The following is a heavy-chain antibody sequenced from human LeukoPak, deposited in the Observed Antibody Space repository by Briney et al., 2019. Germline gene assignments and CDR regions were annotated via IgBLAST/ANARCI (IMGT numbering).Heavy chain of an antibody. CDR3: ARVRCSGSSCYAYSFYYMDV. Sequence: GGSLRLSCAASGFTFSSYSMNWVRQAPGKGLEWISYITSSSSTIYYADSVKGRFTVSRDNAKNSLYLQLSSLRAEDTAVYYCARVRCSGSSCYAYSFYYMDVWGRGTTVTVSS. CDR1: GFTFSSYS. CDR2: ITSSSSTI. J-gene: IGHJ6*03. D-gene: IGHD2-2*01. V-gene: IGHV3-48*01.